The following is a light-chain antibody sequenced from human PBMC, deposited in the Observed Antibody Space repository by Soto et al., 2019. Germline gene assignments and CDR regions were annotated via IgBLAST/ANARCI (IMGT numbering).Light chain of an antibody. J-gene: IGKJ1*01. CDR1: QTSTSNS. Sequence: DIQMTQSPATLSSSPPGGVSLXDPASQTSTSNSLAWYQQKPGQSPRLLIYGASSRATGIPGRFRGSGSGTDFTLTISRLEPEDFAVYYCQQYGASPRTFGQGTQVDI. CDR2: GAS. V-gene: IGKV3-20*01. CDR3: QQYGASPRT.